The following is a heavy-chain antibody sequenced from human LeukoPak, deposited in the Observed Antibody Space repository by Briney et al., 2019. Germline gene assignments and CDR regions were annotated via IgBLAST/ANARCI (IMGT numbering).Heavy chain of an antibody. J-gene: IGHJ4*02. CDR2: ITSSGSTI. CDR3: AVAYCCDDCYGYFIDS. CDR1: GFTFSSFE. D-gene: IGHD2-21*02. Sequence: GGSLRLSCAASGFTFSSFEVNWVRQAPGKGLEWVSYITSSGSTIYYGDSVKGRFTIPRDNAENSPYLQLNSLRVEETAVYYCAVAYCCDDCYGYFIDSWGQGRLVTVSS. V-gene: IGHV3-48*03.